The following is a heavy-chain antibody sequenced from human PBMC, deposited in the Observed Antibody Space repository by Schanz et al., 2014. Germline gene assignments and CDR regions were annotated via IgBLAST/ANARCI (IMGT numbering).Heavy chain of an antibody. Sequence: LVESGGGVVQPGRSLRLSCAASGFTFSSYGMHLVRQVPGKGLEWVAVVCYDGSKKYYADSVKGRFTTSRDNSKNTMYLQMNSLRAEDTAVYYCVKDPHRDYGGKPQAFDIWGQGTMVTVSS. CDR1: GFTFSSYG. J-gene: IGHJ3*02. CDR3: VKDPHRDYGGKPQAFDI. CDR2: VCYDGSKK. V-gene: IGHV3-33*06. D-gene: IGHD4-17*01.